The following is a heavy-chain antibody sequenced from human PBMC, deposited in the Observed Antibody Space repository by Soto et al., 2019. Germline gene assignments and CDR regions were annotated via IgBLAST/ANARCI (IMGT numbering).Heavy chain of an antibody. Sequence: GGSLRLSCAASGFSFSSYEMNWVRQTPGKGLEWVSYISSGGTIKYYADSVKGRFTISRDNAKNSLYLQMNSLRAEDTSVYYCATSVRVLPNYWGQGTLVTVSS. D-gene: IGHD2-15*01. J-gene: IGHJ4*02. CDR3: ATSVRVLPNY. CDR1: GFSFSSYE. V-gene: IGHV3-48*03. CDR2: ISSGGTIK.